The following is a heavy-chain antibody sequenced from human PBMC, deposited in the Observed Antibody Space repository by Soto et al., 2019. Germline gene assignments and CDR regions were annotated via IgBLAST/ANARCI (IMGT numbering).Heavy chain of an antibody. Sequence: SVKVSCKASGGTFSSYAISWVRQAPGQGLEWMGGIIPIFGTANYAQKFQGRVTITADESTSTAYMELSSLRSEDTAVYYCASGGTIFGVVPFRWFDPWGQGTLVTVSS. CDR1: GGTFSSYA. D-gene: IGHD3-3*01. CDR2: IIPIFGTA. CDR3: ASGGTIFGVVPFRWFDP. V-gene: IGHV1-69*13. J-gene: IGHJ5*02.